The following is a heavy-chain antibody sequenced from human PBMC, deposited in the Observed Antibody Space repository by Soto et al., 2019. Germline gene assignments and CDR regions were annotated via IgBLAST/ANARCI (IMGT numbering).Heavy chain of an antibody. Sequence: SETLSLTCAIYGGSFSDYYWSWIRQPPGKGLEWIGEINRGGSINYNPSLRSRVTLSVDASKDQFSLKLSSVTAADTAIYYCARPNWHYVAFDVWGRGTMVTGS. V-gene: IGHV4-34*01. CDR2: INRGGSI. CDR1: GGSFSDYY. CDR3: ARPNWHYVAFDV. J-gene: IGHJ3*01. D-gene: IGHD1-7*01.